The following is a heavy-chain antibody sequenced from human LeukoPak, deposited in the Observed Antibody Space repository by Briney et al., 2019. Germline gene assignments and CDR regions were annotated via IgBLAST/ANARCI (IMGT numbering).Heavy chain of an antibody. CDR1: GFTFSSSA. D-gene: IGHD3-10*01. Sequence: GGSLRLSCAASGFTFSSSAMSWVRQVPGKGLEWVSAINGGGGGTYYVDSVKGRFTISRDNSKNTLYLQMVSLRAEDTAVYYCAKGDYGSGTYRPVDSWGQGTLVTVSS. J-gene: IGHJ4*02. CDR3: AKGDYGSGTYRPVDS. V-gene: IGHV3-23*01. CDR2: INGGGGGT.